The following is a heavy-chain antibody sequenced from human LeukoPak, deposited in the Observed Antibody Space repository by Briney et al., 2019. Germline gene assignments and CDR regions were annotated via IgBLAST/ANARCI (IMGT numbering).Heavy chain of an antibody. CDR1: GGSISSSSYF. CDR3: ARRITGTTSDSFDY. Sequence: PSETLSLTCTVFGGSISSSSYFWGWVRQPAGKGLEWIGSISHSGSIYYDPSLKSRITISVDTSKNQFSLKVRSVTAADTAVYYCARRITGTTSDSFDYWGQGILVTVSS. CDR2: ISHSGSI. D-gene: IGHD1-20*01. J-gene: IGHJ4*02. V-gene: IGHV4-39*01.